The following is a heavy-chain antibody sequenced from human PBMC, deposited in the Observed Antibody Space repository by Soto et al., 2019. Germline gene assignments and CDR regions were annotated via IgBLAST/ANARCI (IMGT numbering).Heavy chain of an antibody. J-gene: IGHJ6*02. D-gene: IGHD3-22*01. CDR2: ISYDGINK. CDR3: AKDLYPSNYYDSSGYYYPTRYYYYGMDV. CDR1: VFTLSSYG. V-gene: IGHV3-30*18. Sequence: GSLRLSCAASVFTLSSYGMHWVRQAPGKGLEWVAVISYDGINKYYADSVKGRFTISRDNSKNTLYLQMNSLRAEDTAVYYCAKDLYPSNYYDSSGYYYPTRYYYYGMDVWGQGTTVTVSS.